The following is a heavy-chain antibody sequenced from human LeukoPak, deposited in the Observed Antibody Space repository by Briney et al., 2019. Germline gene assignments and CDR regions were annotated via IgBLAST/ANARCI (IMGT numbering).Heavy chain of an antibody. CDR1: GFTFSDYY. Sequence: GGSLRLSCAASGFTFSDYYMGWIRQAPGKGLEWVSYIDMSATTIYYADSVKGRFTISRDNAKNSLYLQMNSLRAEDTAVYYCARRYMDVWGKGTTVTVPS. V-gene: IGHV3-11*04. J-gene: IGHJ6*03. CDR3: ARRYMDV. CDR2: IDMSATTI.